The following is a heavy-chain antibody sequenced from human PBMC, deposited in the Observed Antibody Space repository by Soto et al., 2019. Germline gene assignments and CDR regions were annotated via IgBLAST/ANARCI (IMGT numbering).Heavy chain of an antibody. D-gene: IGHD3-3*01. CDR1: GGSFSGYY. V-gene: IGHV4-34*01. Sequence: PSETLSLTCAVYGGSFSGYYWSWIRQPPGKGLEWIGEINHSGSTNYNPSLKSRVTISVDTSKNQFSLKLSSVTAADTAVYYCARAGIFGVVIMREKQAFDYWGQGTLVTVSS. CDR2: INHSGST. CDR3: ARAGIFGVVIMREKQAFDY. J-gene: IGHJ4*02.